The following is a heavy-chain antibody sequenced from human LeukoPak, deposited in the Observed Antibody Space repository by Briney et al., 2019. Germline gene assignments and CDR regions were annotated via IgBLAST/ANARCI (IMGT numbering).Heavy chain of an antibody. CDR2: IVVGSGNT. D-gene: IGHD4-23*01. V-gene: IGHV1-58*01. J-gene: IGHJ6*02. CDR3: ARGGNWNYAMDV. CDR1: GFTFTSSA. Sequence: GTSVKVSCKASGFTFTSSAVQWVRQARGQRLEWIGWIVVGSGNTNYAQKLQGRVTMTTDTSTSTAYMEMRSLRSDDTAVYYCARGGNWNYAMDVWGQGTTVTVSS.